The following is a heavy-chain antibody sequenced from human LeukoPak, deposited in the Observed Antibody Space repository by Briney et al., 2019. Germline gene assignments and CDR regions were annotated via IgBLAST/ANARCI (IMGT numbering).Heavy chain of an antibody. D-gene: IGHD3-3*01. J-gene: IGHJ5*02. CDR1: GYTFTSYG. CDR2: ISAYNGNT. Sequence: ASVKVSCKASGYTFTSYGISWVRQAPGQGLEWMGWISAYNGNTNYAQKPQGRVTMTTDTSTSTAYMELRSLRSDDTAVYYCARFSDFWSGYKDSGFDPWGQGTLVTVSS. CDR3: ARFSDFWSGYKDSGFDP. V-gene: IGHV1-18*01.